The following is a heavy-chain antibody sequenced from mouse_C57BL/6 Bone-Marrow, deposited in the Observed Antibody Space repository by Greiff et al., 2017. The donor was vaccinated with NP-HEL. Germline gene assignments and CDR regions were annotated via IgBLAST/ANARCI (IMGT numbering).Heavy chain of an antibody. CDR3: ARRYYGFDY. CDR2: IDPENGDT. Sequence: EVKLMESGAELVRPGASVKLSCTASGFNIKDDYMHWVKQRPEQGLEWIGWIDPENGDTEYASKFQGKATLTADKSSSTAYMQLSSLTSEDSAVYFCARRYYGFDYWGQGTTLTVSS. J-gene: IGHJ2*01. V-gene: IGHV14-4*01. CDR1: GFNIKDDY. D-gene: IGHD1-1*01.